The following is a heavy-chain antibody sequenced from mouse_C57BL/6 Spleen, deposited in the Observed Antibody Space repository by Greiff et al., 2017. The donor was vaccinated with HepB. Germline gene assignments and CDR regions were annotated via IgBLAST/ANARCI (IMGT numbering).Heavy chain of an antibody. CDR1: GYAFSSYW. CDR3: ARGRYYGSSGDYFDY. CDR2: IYPGDGDT. J-gene: IGHJ2*01. V-gene: IGHV1-80*01. D-gene: IGHD1-1*01. Sequence: VQLQQSGAELVKPGASVKISCKASGYAFSSYWMNWVKQRPGKGLEWIGQIYPGDGDTNYNGKFKDKATLTADKSSSTAYMQLSSLTSEDSAVYFWARGRYYGSSGDYFDYWGQGTTLTVSS.